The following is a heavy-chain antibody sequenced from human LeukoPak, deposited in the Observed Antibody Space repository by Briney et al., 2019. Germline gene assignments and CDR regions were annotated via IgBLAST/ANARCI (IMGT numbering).Heavy chain of an antibody. CDR1: GFTFSTYA. V-gene: IGHV3-30*04. CDR3: AREGSYYYYDSSGYYSGLFDY. Sequence: GRSLRLSCAASGFTFSTYAMHWVRQAPGKGLEWVAFISYDGSDSVKGRFTISRDNSKNTLYLQMNSLRAEDTAVYYCAREGSYYYYDSSGYYSGLFDYWGQGTLVTVSS. D-gene: IGHD3-22*01. J-gene: IGHJ4*02. CDR2: ISYDGS.